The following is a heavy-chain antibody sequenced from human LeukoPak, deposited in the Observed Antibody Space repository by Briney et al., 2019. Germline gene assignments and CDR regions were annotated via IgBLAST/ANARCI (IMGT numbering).Heavy chain of an antibody. V-gene: IGHV1-18*01. CDR1: GYTFTSYD. J-gene: IGHJ1*01. CDR3: ARGGGRWLQFHEYFQH. CDR2: ISAYNGNT. Sequence: ASVKVPCKASGYTFTSYDISWVRQAPGQGLEWMGWISAYNGNTNYAQKLQGRVTMTTDTSTSTAYMELRSLRSDDTAVYYCARGGGRWLQFHEYFQHWGQGTLVTVSS. D-gene: IGHD5-24*01.